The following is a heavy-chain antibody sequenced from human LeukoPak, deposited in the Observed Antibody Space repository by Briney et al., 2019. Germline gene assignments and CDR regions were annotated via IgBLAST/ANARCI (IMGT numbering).Heavy chain of an antibody. CDR2: IYRGCTT. J-gene: IGHJ5*02. CDR1: GLTVSTNC. V-gene: IGHV3-53*01. D-gene: IGHD6-19*01. CDR3: AKDRRLAVAGTFGP. Sequence: GGSLRLSCAPSGLTVSTNCMTWVRQAPGKGLEWVSPIYRGCTTYYADSVMGRFTIYRHNSRNTLYLQMNSLRAEDTAVYYCAKDRRLAVAGTFGPWGQGTLVTVSS.